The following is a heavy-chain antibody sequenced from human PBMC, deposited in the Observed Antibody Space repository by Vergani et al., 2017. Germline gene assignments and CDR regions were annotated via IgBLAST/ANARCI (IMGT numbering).Heavy chain of an antibody. CDR3: GRGSDNYN. Sequence: EVQLLQSEGAVVQPGGSLRLSCVASGFTLSSHAMSWVRQGHGQGLEWVSIIINTGDTTHYADSVKGRFTISRDNSEKTLYVQRNSLRVEDTAVYYCGRGSDNYNWCQGTLVTVSS. V-gene: IGHV3-23*01. J-gene: IGHJ4*02. CDR1: GFTLSSHA. D-gene: IGHD5-24*01. CDR2: IINTGDTT.